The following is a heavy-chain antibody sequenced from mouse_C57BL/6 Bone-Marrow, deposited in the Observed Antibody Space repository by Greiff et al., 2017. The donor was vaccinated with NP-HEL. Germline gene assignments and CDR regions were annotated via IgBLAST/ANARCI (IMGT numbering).Heavy chain of an antibody. Sequence: EVQLQQSGPELVKPGASVKMSCKASGYTFTDYNMHWVKQSHGKSLEWIGYINPNNGGTSYNQKFKGKATLTVNKSSSTAYMELRSLTSEDSAVYYCARLPYEYDGSWFAYWGQGTLVTVSA. D-gene: IGHD2-4*01. J-gene: IGHJ3*01. CDR3: ARLPYEYDGSWFAY. CDR2: INPNNGGT. V-gene: IGHV1-22*01. CDR1: GYTFTDYN.